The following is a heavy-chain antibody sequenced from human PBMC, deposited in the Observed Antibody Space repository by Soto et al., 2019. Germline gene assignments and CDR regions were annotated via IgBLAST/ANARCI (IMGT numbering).Heavy chain of an antibody. CDR1: GFTFSSYD. D-gene: IGHD6-6*01. V-gene: IGHV3-30-3*01. CDR2: ISYDGSNK. J-gene: IGHJ6*02. Sequence: QVQLVESGGGVVQPGRSLRLSCAASGFTFSSYDMHWVRQAPGKGLEWVAVISYDGSNKYYADSVKGRFTISRDNSKNTLYLQMNSLRAEDTAVYYCARDKAARPYYYALDVSGQGTTVTVSS. CDR3: ARDKAARPYYYALDV.